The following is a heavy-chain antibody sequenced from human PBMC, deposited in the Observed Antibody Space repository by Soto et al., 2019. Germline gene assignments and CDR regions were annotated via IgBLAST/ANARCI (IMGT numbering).Heavy chain of an antibody. CDR3: ARLRRDGYNDDDY. J-gene: IGHJ4*02. CDR1: GGSISSSSYY. Sequence: PSETLSLTCTVSGGSISSSSYYWGWIRQPPGKGLEWIGSIYYSGSTYYNPSLKSRVTISVDTSKNQFSLKLSSVTAADTAVYYYARLRRDGYNDDDYWGQGTLVTVSS. V-gene: IGHV4-39*01. CDR2: IYYSGST. D-gene: IGHD5-12*01.